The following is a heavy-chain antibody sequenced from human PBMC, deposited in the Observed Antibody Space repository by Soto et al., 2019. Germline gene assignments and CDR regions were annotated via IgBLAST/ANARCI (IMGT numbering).Heavy chain of an antibody. D-gene: IGHD1-7*01. V-gene: IGHV4-39*01. CDR3: AGGLGTTTAYYYGMDV. Sequence: SETLSLTCTVSGGSISSSSYYWGWIRQPPGKGLEWIGSIYYSGSTYYNPSLKSRVTISVDTSKNQFSLKLSSVTAADTAVYYCAGGLGTTTAYYYGMDVWGQGTTVTVSS. CDR2: IYYSGST. CDR1: GGSISSSSYY. J-gene: IGHJ6*02.